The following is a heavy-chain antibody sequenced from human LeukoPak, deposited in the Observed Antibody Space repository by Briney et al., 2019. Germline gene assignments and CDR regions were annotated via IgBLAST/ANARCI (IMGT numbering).Heavy chain of an antibody. V-gene: IGHV4-59*08. D-gene: IGHD5-12*01. J-gene: IGHJ6*02. CDR3: ARRGYSGLAMDV. CDR1: GGSISSYY. CDR2: VYYSGST. Sequence: SETLSLTCTVSGGSISSYYWIWIRQPPGKGLEWIGHVYYSGSTKYSPSLKSRVTISADTSKNQFSLKLSSVTAADTAVYYCARRGYSGLAMDVWGQGATVTVSS.